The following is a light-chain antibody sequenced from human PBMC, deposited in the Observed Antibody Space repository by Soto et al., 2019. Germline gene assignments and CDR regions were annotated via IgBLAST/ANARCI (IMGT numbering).Light chain of an antibody. V-gene: IGKV3-20*01. CDR1: QSVISTY. J-gene: IGKJ4*01. Sequence: EIVLTQSPGTLSLSPGERATLSCRASQSVISTYLAWYQQKPGQAPRLLIYGASNRATGITDRFTGSGSGTDFTLTISRLEPEDFAVYYCQHYGSSPLTFGGGTKVEIK. CDR3: QHYGSSPLT. CDR2: GAS.